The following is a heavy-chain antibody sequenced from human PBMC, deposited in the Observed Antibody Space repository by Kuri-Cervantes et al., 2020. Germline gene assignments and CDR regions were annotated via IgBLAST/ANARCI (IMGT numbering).Heavy chain of an antibody. V-gene: IGHV1-18*01. J-gene: IGHJ6*02. CDR1: GYTLTSYG. CDR3: AREGPELWFGELLDPRWYYYGMDV. CDR2: ISAYNGNT. Sequence: ASVKVSCKASGYTLTSYGISWVRQAPGQGLEWMGWISAYNGNTNYAQKLQGRVTMTTDTSTSTAYMELRSLRSDDTAVYYCAREGPELWFGELLDPRWYYYGMDVWGQGTTVTVSS. D-gene: IGHD3-10*01.